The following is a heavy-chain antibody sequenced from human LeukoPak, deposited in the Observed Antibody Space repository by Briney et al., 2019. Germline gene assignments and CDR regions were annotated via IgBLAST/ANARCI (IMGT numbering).Heavy chain of an antibody. V-gene: IGHV3-23*01. J-gene: IGHJ4*02. CDR1: GFTFSSYA. Sequence: GGSLRLSCAASGFTFSSYAMSWVRQAPGKGLECISGFSGSGGSTYYADSVKGRFTISRDNSKNTLYLQMNSLRAEDTAVYYCARDGDWGRYDHWGQGTLVTVSS. CDR3: ARDGDWGRYDH. D-gene: IGHD7-27*01. CDR2: FSGSGGST.